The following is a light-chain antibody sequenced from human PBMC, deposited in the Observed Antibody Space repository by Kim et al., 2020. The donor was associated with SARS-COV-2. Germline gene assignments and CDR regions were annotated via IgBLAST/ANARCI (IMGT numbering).Light chain of an antibody. CDR1: SSDVGGYDY. V-gene: IGLV2-11*03. J-gene: IGLJ3*02. CDR2: DVT. Sequence: GQSVTISCTGTSSDVGGYDYVSWYQQHPGEAPKLMIYDVTRRPSGVPDRLSGSKSGNTASLTISGLQAEDEADYYCCSYAGRYIWVFGGGTQLTVL. CDR3: CSYAGRYIWV.